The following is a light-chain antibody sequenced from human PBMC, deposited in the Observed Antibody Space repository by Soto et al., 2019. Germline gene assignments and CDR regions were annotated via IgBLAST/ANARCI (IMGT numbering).Light chain of an antibody. Sequence: EIVMTQSPATLSVSPGERATLFCRASQRVSSNLAWYQQKPGQAPRLLIYGASTRATGIPARFSGSGSGTEFTLTISSLQSEDFAVYYCQQYNNWPPYTFGQGTKLEIK. J-gene: IGKJ2*01. CDR2: GAS. CDR1: QRVSSN. V-gene: IGKV3-15*01. CDR3: QQYNNWPPYT.